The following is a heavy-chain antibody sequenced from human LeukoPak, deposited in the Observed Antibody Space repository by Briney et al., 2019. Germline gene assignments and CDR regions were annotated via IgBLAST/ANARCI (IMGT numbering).Heavy chain of an antibody. Sequence: PGGSLRLSCAASGFTFSSYAMSWARQAPGKGLEWVSAISGSGGSTYYADSVKGRFTISRDNSKNTLYLQMNSLRAEDTAVYYCAKDYYDSSGYIFDYWGQGTLVTVSS. CDR1: GFTFSSYA. CDR3: AKDYYDSSGYIFDY. J-gene: IGHJ4*02. D-gene: IGHD3-22*01. CDR2: ISGSGGST. V-gene: IGHV3-23*01.